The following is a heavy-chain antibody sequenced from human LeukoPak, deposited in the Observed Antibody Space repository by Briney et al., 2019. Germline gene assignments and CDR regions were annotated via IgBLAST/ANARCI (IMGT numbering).Heavy chain of an antibody. CDR3: ANNAFYYDSSGYYYVGAFDI. J-gene: IGHJ3*02. Sequence: GGSLRLSCAASGFTFSSYAMSWVRQAPGKGLEWVSAINGSGGSTYYADSVKGRFTISRDNSKNTLCLQMNSLRAEDTAVYYCANNAFYYDSSGYYYVGAFDIWGQGTMVTVSS. D-gene: IGHD3-22*01. CDR1: GFTFSSYA. CDR2: INGSGGST. V-gene: IGHV3-23*01.